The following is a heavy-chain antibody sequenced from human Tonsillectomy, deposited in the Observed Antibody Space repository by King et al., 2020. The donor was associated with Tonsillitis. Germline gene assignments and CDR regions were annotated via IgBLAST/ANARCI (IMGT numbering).Heavy chain of an antibody. D-gene: IGHD3-10*01. CDR2: IYYSGST. CDR3: RITMVRGRKIFDY. Sequence: QLQESGPGLVKPSQTLSLTCTVSGGSISSGDYYWSWIRQPPGKGLEWIGYIYYSGSTYYNPSLKSRVTISVDTSKNQFSLKLSSVTAADTAVYYCRITMVRGRKIFDYWGQGTLVTVSS. V-gene: IGHV4-30-4*01. CDR1: GGSISSGDYY. J-gene: IGHJ4*02.